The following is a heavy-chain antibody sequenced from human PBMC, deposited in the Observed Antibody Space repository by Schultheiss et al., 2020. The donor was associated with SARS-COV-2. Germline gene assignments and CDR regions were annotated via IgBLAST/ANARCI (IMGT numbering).Heavy chain of an antibody. D-gene: IGHD1-26*01. J-gene: IGHJ4*02. CDR2: ISWNSGSI. V-gene: IGHV3-9*01. Sequence: SLKISCAASGFTFDDYAMHWVRQAPGKGLEWVSGISWNSGSIGYADSVKGRFTISRDNAKNSLYLQMNSLRAEDTAVYYCAKDRRSSGSLDYWGQGTLVTVSS. CDR3: AKDRRSSGSLDY. CDR1: GFTFDDYA.